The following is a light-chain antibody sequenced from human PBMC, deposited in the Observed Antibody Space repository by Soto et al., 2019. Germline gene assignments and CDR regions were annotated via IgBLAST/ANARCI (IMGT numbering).Light chain of an antibody. J-gene: IGLJ1*01. V-gene: IGLV2-8*01. CDR3: SSYAGSNNTYV. CDR2: EVS. CDR1: SSDVDDNNY. Sequence: QSVLTQPPSASGSPGQSVTIPCTGTSSDVDDNNYVSWYQQHPGKAPKLMIYEVSKRPSGVPDRFSGSKSGSTASLTVSGLQAEDEADYYCSSYAGSNNTYVFGTGTKVTVL.